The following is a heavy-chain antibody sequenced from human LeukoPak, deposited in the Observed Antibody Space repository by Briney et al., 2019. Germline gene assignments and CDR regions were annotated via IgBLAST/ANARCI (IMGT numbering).Heavy chain of an antibody. Sequence: GGSLRLSCAASGFTFSRHAMSWVRQAPGKGLEWVSAISGSGGSTYYADSVRGRFTISRDNSKNTLYLQMNSLRAEDTAVYYCARDWGNWNYDYWGQGTLVTVSS. J-gene: IGHJ4*02. V-gene: IGHV3-23*01. D-gene: IGHD1-7*01. CDR2: ISGSGGST. CDR1: GFTFSRHA. CDR3: ARDWGNWNYDY.